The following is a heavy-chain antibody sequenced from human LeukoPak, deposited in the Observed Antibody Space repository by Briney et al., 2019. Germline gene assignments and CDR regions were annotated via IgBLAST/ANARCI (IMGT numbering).Heavy chain of an antibody. CDR2: IYYSGST. CDR3: ARGVYGDYYYYGMDV. V-gene: IGHV4-59*08. D-gene: IGHD2-8*01. Sequence: SETLSLTCTVSGGLISSYYGSWLRQPPGKGLEWVGYIYYSGSTNYNPSLKSRVTISVDTSKNQFSLKLSSVTAADTAVYCCARGVYGDYYYYGMDVWGQGTTVTVSS. CDR1: GGLISSYY. J-gene: IGHJ6*02.